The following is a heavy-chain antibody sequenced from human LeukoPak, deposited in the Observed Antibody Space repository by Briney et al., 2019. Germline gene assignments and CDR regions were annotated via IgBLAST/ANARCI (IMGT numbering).Heavy chain of an antibody. D-gene: IGHD3-10*01. Sequence: GGSLRLSCAASGFTFRNAWMNWVRQAPGKGLEWVGRIKRKIDGETTDYAAPVKGRFTISRDDSKNTLYLQMNSLKTEDTAVYYCTTGADSGSGSQTDFWGQGTLVTVSS. CDR1: GFTFRNAW. CDR2: IKRKIDGETT. V-gene: IGHV3-15*01. J-gene: IGHJ4*02. CDR3: TTGADSGSGSQTDF.